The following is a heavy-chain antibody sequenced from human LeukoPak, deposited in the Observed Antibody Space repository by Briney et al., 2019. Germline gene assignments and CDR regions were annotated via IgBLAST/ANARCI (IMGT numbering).Heavy chain of an antibody. CDR2: ISGSGGST. D-gene: IGHD6-19*01. CDR1: GFTFSSYA. Sequence: PGGPLRLSCAASGFTFSSYAMSWVRQAPGKGLEWVPAISGSGGSTYYADSVKGRFTISRDNSKNTLYLQMNSLRAEDTAVYYCARPRSGWYRDAFDIWGQGTMVTVSS. CDR3: ARPRSGWYRDAFDI. V-gene: IGHV3-23*01. J-gene: IGHJ3*02.